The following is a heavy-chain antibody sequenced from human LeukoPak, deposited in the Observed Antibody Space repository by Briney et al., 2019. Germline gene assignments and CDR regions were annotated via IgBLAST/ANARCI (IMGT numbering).Heavy chain of an antibody. CDR3: ITPLPYSAQ. J-gene: IGHJ4*02. CDR2: IKPKTDGETT. D-gene: IGHD2-21*01. V-gene: IGHV3-15*07. CDR1: GFTFSNAY. Sequence: GGSLRLSCAASGFTFSNAYMNWVRQAPGKGLEWVGRIKPKTDGETTEYAAPVKGRFSISRDDSKNMLYLQMNSLKTEDTAVYYCITPLPYSAQGGQGTLVTFSS.